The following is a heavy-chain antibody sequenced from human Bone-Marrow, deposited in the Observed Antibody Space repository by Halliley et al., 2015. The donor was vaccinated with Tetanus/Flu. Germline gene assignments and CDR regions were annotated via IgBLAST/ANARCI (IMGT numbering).Heavy chain of an antibody. D-gene: IGHD3-3*01. Sequence: LRLSCTVSGGFIRSGGYYWSWIRQHPGKGLEWIGNIYYSGSTYYNPSLKSRVTISVDTSKNQFSLKLSSVTAADTAVYYRARGVGNNWFDPWGQGTLVTVSS. CDR2: IYYSGST. V-gene: IGHV4-31*03. CDR3: ARGVGNNWFDP. CDR1: GGFIRSGGYY. J-gene: IGHJ5*02.